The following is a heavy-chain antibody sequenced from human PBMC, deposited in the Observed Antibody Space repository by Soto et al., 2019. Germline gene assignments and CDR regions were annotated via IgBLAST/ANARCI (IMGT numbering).Heavy chain of an antibody. CDR1: GGSISSYY. V-gene: IGHV4-59*01. CDR2: IYYSGST. J-gene: IGHJ4*02. CDR3: ARDGYNGIDY. Sequence: SETLSLTCTVSGGSISSYYWSWIRQPPGKGLEWIGYIYYSGSTNYNPSLKSRVTISVDTSKNQFSLKLSSVTAADTAVYYCARDGYNGIDYRGQGTLVTVSS. D-gene: IGHD5-12*01.